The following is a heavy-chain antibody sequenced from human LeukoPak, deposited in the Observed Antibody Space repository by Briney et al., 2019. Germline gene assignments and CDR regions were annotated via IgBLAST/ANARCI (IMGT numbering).Heavy chain of an antibody. V-gene: IGHV1-2*06. CDR1: GYTFTGYY. D-gene: IGHD3-10*01. J-gene: IGHJ4*02. CDR2: INPNSGGT. Sequence: ASVKVSCKASGYTFTGYYMHWVRQAPGQGLEWMGRINPNSGGTNYAQKFQGRVTMTRDTSISTAYMELSRLRSDDTAVYYCARYYGSGSYLYYFDYWGQGTQVTVSS. CDR3: ARYYGSGSYLYYFDY.